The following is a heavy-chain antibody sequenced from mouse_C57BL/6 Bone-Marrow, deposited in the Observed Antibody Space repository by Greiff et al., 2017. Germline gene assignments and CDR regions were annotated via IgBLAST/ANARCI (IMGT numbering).Heavy chain of an antibody. D-gene: IGHD2-4*01. J-gene: IGHJ2*01. CDR2: FHPYNDDT. V-gene: IGHV1-47*01. CDR1: GYTFTTYP. Sequence: QVQLLQSGAELVKPGASLKMSCKASGYTFTTYPIEWMKQNHGKSLEWIGNFHPYNDDTKYNEKFKGKATLTVEKSSSTVYLELNRLTSDDSAVYYCSRGVNYGGYYFDYWGQGTTLTVSS. CDR3: SRGVNYGGYYFDY.